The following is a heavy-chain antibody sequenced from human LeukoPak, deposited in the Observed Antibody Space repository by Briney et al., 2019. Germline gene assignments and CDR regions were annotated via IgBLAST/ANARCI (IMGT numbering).Heavy chain of an antibody. J-gene: IGHJ4*02. D-gene: IGHD6-19*01. V-gene: IGHV4-59*01. CDR2: IYYSGST. CDR1: GGSISSYY. CDR3: ARNSGWLVPIPFDY. Sequence: SETLSLTCTVSGGSISSYYWSWIRQPPGKGLEWIGYIYYSGSTNYNPSLKSRVTISVDTSKNQFSLKLSSVTAADTAVYYCARNSGWLVPIPFDYWGQGTLVTVSS.